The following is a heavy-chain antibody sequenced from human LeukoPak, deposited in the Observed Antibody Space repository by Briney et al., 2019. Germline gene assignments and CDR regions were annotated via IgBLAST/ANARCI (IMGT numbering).Heavy chain of an antibody. Sequence: PSETLSLTCTVSGYSISSGYYWSWIRQPPGKGLEWIGYIYYSGSTNYNPSLKSRVTISVDTSKNQFSLKLSSVTAADTAVYYCARSQRWDAFDIWGQGTMVTVSS. CDR1: GYSISSGYY. D-gene: IGHD4-23*01. CDR2: IYYSGST. CDR3: ARSQRWDAFDI. J-gene: IGHJ3*02. V-gene: IGHV4-61*01.